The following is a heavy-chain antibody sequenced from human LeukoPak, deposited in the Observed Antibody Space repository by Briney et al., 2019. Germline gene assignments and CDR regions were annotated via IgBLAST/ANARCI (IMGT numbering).Heavy chain of an antibody. V-gene: IGHV4-34*01. CDR3: ARGAAYYDFWSGYLDRPMDYFDY. CDR1: GGSFSGYY. D-gene: IGHD3-3*01. Sequence: SETLSLTCAVYGGSFSGYYWSRIRQPPGKGLEWIGEINHSGSTNYNPSLKSRVTISVDTSKNQFSLKLSSVTAADTAVYYCARGAAYYDFWSGYLDRPMDYFDYWGQGTLVTVSS. CDR2: INHSGST. J-gene: IGHJ4*02.